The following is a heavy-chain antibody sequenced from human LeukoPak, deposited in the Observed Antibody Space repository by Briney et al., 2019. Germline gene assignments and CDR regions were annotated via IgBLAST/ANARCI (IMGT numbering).Heavy chain of an antibody. Sequence: SETQSLTSTVSGDSISSYYWNWIRQPPGKGLEWIGYIYYSGNTNYNPSLKSRVTISVDTSKNQFSLKLSSVTAADTAVYYCARGLRFYDGSGYYYVPTFFDYWGQGTLVTVSS. CDR3: ARGLRFYDGSGYYYVPTFFDY. D-gene: IGHD3-22*01. CDR1: GDSISSYY. J-gene: IGHJ4*02. CDR2: IYYSGNT. V-gene: IGHV4-59*01.